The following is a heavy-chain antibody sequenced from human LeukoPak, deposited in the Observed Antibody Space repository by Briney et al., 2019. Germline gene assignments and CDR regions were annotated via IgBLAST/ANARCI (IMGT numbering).Heavy chain of an antibody. D-gene: IGHD3-22*01. Sequence: GGSLRLSCAASGFSFSDYAMAWVRQAPGKGLEWASVITGSGGVTHYAGSVKGRFTISRDNSKNTLYLQMNNLRVEDTARYYCAKDGLYYDGSTHIYYFDYWGQGTLVAVSS. J-gene: IGHJ4*02. V-gene: IGHV3-23*01. CDR3: AKDGLYYDGSTHIYYFDY. CDR1: GFSFSDYA. CDR2: ITGSGGVT.